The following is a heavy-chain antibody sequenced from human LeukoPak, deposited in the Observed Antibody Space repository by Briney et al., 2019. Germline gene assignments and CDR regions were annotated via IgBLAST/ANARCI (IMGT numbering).Heavy chain of an antibody. CDR2: ISGSGSGT. CDR1: GFTFSSYA. Sequence: GGSLRLSCAASGFTFSSYAMNWVRQAPGRGLEWVSTISGSGSGTYYADSVKGRFSISRDNSKNTLYLQMNSLRAEDTAVYYCAKAENGLDYWGQGTLVTVSS. D-gene: IGHD2-8*01. CDR3: AKAENGLDY. V-gene: IGHV3-23*01. J-gene: IGHJ4*02.